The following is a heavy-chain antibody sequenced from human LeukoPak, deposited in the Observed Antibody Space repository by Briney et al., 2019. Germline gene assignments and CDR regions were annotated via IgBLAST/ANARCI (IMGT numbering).Heavy chain of an antibody. Sequence: SETLSLTCAVSGYSISSGYYWGWIRQPPGKGLEWIGSIYHSGSTYYNPSLKSRVTISVDTSENQFSLKLNSVTAADTAVYYCARLVAGYYSDYWGQGTLVTVSS. D-gene: IGHD6-19*01. J-gene: IGHJ4*02. CDR3: ARLVAGYYSDY. CDR2: IYHSGST. CDR1: GYSISSGYY. V-gene: IGHV4-38-2*01.